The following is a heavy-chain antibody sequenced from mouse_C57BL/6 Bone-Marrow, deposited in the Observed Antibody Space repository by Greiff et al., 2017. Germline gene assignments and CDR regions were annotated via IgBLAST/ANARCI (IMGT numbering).Heavy chain of an antibody. D-gene: IGHD1-1*01. Sequence: QVQLKESGAELVRPGASVTLSCKASGYTFTDYEMHWVKQTPVHGLEWIGDIDPATGGTAYNQKFKGKAILTADKSSSTAYMELRSLTSEDSAVYYCGKYGITYWYFDVWGTGTTVTVSS. CDR3: GKYGITYWYFDV. J-gene: IGHJ1*03. V-gene: IGHV1-15*01. CDR1: GYTFTDYE. CDR2: IDPATGGT.